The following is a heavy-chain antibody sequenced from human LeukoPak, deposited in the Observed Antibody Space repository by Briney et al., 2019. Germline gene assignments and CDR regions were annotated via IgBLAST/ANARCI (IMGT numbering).Heavy chain of an antibody. CDR2: MYHSGST. CDR3: AREGWELPGGY. Sequence: SGTLSLTCGVSGGAISNTNWWNWVRQPPGKGLEWIGSMYHSGSTYYNPPLKSRVTISEDTSKNQFSLKLRSVTAADTAVYYCAREGWELPGGYWGQGTLVTVSS. J-gene: IGHJ4*02. CDR1: GGAISNTNW. V-gene: IGHV4-4*02. D-gene: IGHD1-26*01.